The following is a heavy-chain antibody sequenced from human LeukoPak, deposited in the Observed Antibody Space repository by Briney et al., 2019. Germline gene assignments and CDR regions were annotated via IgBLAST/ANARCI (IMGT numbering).Heavy chain of an antibody. Sequence: GSLRLSCAAAGFTFSDHYMDWVRQAQGKGLEWIGYIYYSGSTNNNPSLKSRVTISVDTSKNQFSLKLSSVTAADTALYYCARHTELGGDFDYWGQGTLVTVSS. CDR2: IYYSGST. CDR1: GFTFSDHY. J-gene: IGHJ4*02. V-gene: IGHV4-59*08. D-gene: IGHD1-14*01. CDR3: ARHTELGGDFDY.